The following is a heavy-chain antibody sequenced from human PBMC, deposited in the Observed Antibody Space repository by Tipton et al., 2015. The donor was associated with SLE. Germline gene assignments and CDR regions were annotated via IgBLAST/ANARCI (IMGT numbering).Heavy chain of an antibody. V-gene: IGHV4-59*12. CDR1: GGSISGYY. CDR2: VYSSGST. Sequence: TLSLTCTVSGGSISGYYWSWIRQPPGKGLEWIGYVYSSGSTNYNPSLRSRVTISVDTSKNQFSLNLSSVTAADTAVYYCAREIRFLEWLSYYYYMDVWGKGTTVTVSS. J-gene: IGHJ6*03. CDR3: AREIRFLEWLSYYYYMDV. D-gene: IGHD3-3*01.